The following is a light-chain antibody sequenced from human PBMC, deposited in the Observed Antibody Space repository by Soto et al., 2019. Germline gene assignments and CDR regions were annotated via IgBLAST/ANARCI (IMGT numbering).Light chain of an antibody. V-gene: IGLV1-44*01. CDR2: SNN. Sequence: QSVLTQPPAASGTPGQRVTISCSGSSSNIGSNTVNWYQKLPGTAPKHLIFSNNQRPSGVPARFSGYKSGTSASMAISGLQPEDEADYYCAAWDDSLSWVFGGGTQLTVL. J-gene: IGLJ3*02. CDR3: AAWDDSLSWV. CDR1: SSNIGSNT.